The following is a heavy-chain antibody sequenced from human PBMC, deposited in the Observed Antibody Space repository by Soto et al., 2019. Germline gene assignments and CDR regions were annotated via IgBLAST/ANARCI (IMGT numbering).Heavy chain of an antibody. Sequence: SETLSLTCAVFGDSMNTNNWLSWVRHTPWKLLEWIGEIHHNGDTTYTPSLKSRVTMSLDKSKYHFSLSLTSVTAADTAVYYCARTRQSCTTSRCHDVYFDFWGRGTLVTVSS. J-gene: IGHJ4*02. CDR2: IHHNGDT. CDR1: GDSMNTNNW. CDR3: ARTRQSCTTSRCHDVYFDF. V-gene: IGHV4-4*02. D-gene: IGHD2-8*01.